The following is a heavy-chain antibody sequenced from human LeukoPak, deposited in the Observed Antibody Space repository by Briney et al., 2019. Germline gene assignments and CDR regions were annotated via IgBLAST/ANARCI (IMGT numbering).Heavy chain of an antibody. V-gene: IGHV3-64*01. J-gene: IGHJ4*02. CDR3: ARRAGAYTHPYDY. CDR2: ISSNGNT. Sequence: GGSLRLSCAASGFTFSTYGMYWVRQAPGKGLEYVSSISSNGNTYYANSVKGRFTISIDNSKNTLYLQMNSLRAEDTAVYYCARRAGAYTHPYDYWGQGTLVTVS. CDR1: GFTFSTYG. D-gene: IGHD3-16*01.